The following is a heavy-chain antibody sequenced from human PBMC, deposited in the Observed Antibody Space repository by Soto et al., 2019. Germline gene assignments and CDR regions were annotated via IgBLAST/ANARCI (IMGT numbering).Heavy chain of an antibody. CDR3: AKDLRAYTVVTGLYFDY. CDR2: ISYDGSNK. V-gene: IGHV3-30*18. J-gene: IGHJ4*02. Sequence: GGSLRLSCAASGFTFSSYGMHWVRQAPGKGLEWVAVISYDGSNKYYADSVKGRFTISRDNSKNTLYLQMNSLRAEDTAVYYCAKDLRAYTVVTGLYFDYWGQGTLVTVSS. CDR1: GFTFSSYG. D-gene: IGHD2-15*01.